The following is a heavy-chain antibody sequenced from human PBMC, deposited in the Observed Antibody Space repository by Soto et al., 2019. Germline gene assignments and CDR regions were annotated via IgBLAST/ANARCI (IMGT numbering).Heavy chain of an antibody. V-gene: IGHV1-3*01. CDR3: ARKDYYGSGIYYFDY. Sequence: ASVKVSCKASGYTFNKYPMHWVRQAPGQGLEWMGWINAANGDTGYSQKFQGRVTLTRDTSASTAYMELSSLRSEDTAVYYCARKDYYGSGIYYFDYWGQGSLVTVSS. D-gene: IGHD3-10*01. J-gene: IGHJ4*02. CDR2: INAANGDT. CDR1: GYTFNKYP.